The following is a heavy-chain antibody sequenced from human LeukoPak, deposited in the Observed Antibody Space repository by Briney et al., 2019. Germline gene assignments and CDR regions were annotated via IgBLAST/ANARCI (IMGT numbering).Heavy chain of an antibody. J-gene: IGHJ4*02. CDR2: ISGSGGST. V-gene: IGHV3-23*01. CDR1: GFTFSNYG. Sequence: GETLRLSCAASGFTFSNYGMSWVRQAPGKGLEWVSAISGSGGSTYYADSVKGRFTISRDNSKNTLYLQMNSLRAEDTAVYYCAKSHHVTAIDYWGQGTLVTVSS. CDR3: AKSHHVTAIDY. D-gene: IGHD2-21*02.